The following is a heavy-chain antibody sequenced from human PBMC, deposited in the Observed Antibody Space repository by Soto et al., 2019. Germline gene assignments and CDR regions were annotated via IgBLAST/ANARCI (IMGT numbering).Heavy chain of an antibody. V-gene: IGHV3-74*01. CDR2: INSDGGST. CDR3: ARDLIEMGSGWKQYYYYMDV. CDR1: GFTFSSYW. D-gene: IGHD3-3*01. J-gene: IGHJ6*03. Sequence: GGSLRLSCAASGFTFSSYWMHWVRQAPGKGLVWVSRINSDGGSTSYADSVKGRFTISRDNAKNTLYLQMNSLRAEDTAVYYCARDLIEMGSGWKQYYYYMDVWGKGTTVTVSS.